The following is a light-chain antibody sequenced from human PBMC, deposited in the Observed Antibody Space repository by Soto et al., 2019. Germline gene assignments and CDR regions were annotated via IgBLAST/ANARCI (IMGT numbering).Light chain of an antibody. CDR1: QSVSNY. Sequence: EIVLTQSPATLSLPPGERATLSCRSSQSVSNYLAWYQQKPGQAPRLLIYGASNRATGIPDRFSGSGSGTDFTLTISRLEPEDFAVYYCQQYGSSGTFGQGTKVDI. CDR3: QQYGSSGT. J-gene: IGKJ1*01. CDR2: GAS. V-gene: IGKV3-20*01.